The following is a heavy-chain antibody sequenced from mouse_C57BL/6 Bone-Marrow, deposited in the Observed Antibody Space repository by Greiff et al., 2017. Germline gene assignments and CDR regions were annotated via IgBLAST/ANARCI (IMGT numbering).Heavy chain of an antibody. Sequence: VQLQQSGPELVKPGASVKIPCKASGYTFTDYNMDWVKQSHGKSLEWIGDINPNNGGTIYNQKFKGKATLTVDKSSSTAYMELRSLTSEDTAVYYCARSYYYGYDAGFAYWGQGTLVTVSA. CDR2: INPNNGGT. CDR1: GYTFTDYN. CDR3: ARSYYYGYDAGFAY. V-gene: IGHV1-18*01. J-gene: IGHJ3*01. D-gene: IGHD2-2*01.